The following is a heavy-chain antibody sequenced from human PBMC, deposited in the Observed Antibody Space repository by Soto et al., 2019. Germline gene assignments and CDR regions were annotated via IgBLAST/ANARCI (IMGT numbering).Heavy chain of an antibody. Sequence: WETLSLTCTVSVVSMRNVYWSWIRQPPGKRLEWIGFIFHSGNAKYNPSLKSRVTISIDTSKSQFSLSLDSVTAADTAVYFCARAHAPTLPFDYWGLGTLVSVSS. D-gene: IGHD2-15*01. CDR1: VVSMRNVY. J-gene: IGHJ4*01. CDR2: IFHSGNA. V-gene: IGHV4-59*01. CDR3: ARAHAPTLPFDY.